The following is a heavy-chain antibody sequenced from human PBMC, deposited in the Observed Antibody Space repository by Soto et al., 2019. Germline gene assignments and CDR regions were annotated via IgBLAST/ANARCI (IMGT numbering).Heavy chain of an antibody. CDR2: ISGSGGST. CDR1: GFTFSSYA. D-gene: IGHD6-25*01. J-gene: IGHJ4*02. CDR3: AKSDPSGSFNDY. V-gene: IGHV3-23*01. Sequence: PGGSLRLSCAASGFTFSSYAMGWVRRAPGKGLEWVSTISGSGGSTYYADSVKGRFTISRDSSKNTLYLQMNSLRAEDTAVYYCAKSDPSGSFNDYWGQGTLVTVS.